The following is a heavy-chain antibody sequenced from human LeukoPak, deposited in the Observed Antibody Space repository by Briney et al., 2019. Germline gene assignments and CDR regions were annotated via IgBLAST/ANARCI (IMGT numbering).Heavy chain of an antibody. Sequence: SETLSLTCTVSGGPISTSSYYWGWIRQPPGKGLEWIGNIYYSGNTYYNPSLKSRVTISVDTSKNQFSLKLSSVTAADTAVYYCARVSRINRWLGFGGDKGHFDYWGQGTLVTVSS. CDR2: IYYSGNT. D-gene: IGHD3-16*01. J-gene: IGHJ4*02. CDR3: ARVSRINRWLGFGGDKGHFDY. V-gene: IGHV4-39*01. CDR1: GGPISTSSYY.